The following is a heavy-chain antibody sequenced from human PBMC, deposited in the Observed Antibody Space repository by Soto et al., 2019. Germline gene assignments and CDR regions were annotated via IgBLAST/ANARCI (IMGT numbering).Heavy chain of an antibody. D-gene: IGHD3-3*01. CDR1: GGTFSSYT. CDR3: ARERMYYDFFAGDAPFDY. CDR2: IIPILGIA. J-gene: IGHJ4*02. Sequence: SVKVSCKASGGTFSSYTISWVRQAPGQGLEWMGRIIPILGIANYAQKFQGRVTITADKSTSTAYMELSSLRSEDTAVYYCARERMYYDFFAGDAPFDYWGQGTLVTVSS. V-gene: IGHV1-69*04.